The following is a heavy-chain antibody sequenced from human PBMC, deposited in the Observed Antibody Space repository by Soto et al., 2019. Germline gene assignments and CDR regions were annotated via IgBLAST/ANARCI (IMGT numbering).Heavy chain of an antibody. CDR1: GGSISSYY. V-gene: IGHV4-59*01. D-gene: IGHD4-17*01. CDR2: IYYSGST. Sequence: QVQLQESGPGLVKPSETLSLTCTVSGGSISSYYWSWIRQPPGKGLEWIGYIYYSGSTNYNPSLKSRDTISVDTSKNQFSLKLSSVHAADTAVYYCATVDDYGVHRTFDVWCQGTMVTVCS. CDR3: ATVDDYGVHRTFDV. J-gene: IGHJ3*01.